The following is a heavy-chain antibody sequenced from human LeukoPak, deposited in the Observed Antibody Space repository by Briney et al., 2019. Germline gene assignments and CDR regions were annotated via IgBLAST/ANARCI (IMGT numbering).Heavy chain of an antibody. J-gene: IGHJ4*02. CDR1: GYTFTGYY. V-gene: IGHV1-2*02. D-gene: IGHD6-13*01. CDR2: INPNSGGT. CDR3: ARDRIGSTWRSVFDS. Sequence: ASVKVSCKASGYTFTGYYMHWVRQAPGQGLEWMGWINPNSGGTNYAQKFQGRVTMTRDTSISTAYMELNSLTSEDTAVYYCARDRIGSTWRSVFDSWGQGTLVTVSS.